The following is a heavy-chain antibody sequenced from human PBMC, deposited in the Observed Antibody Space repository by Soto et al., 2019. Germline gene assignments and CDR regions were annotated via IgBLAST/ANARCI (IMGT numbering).Heavy chain of an antibody. D-gene: IGHD3-16*01. V-gene: IGHV3-7*01. Sequence: EVQLVESGGGLVQPGGSLRLPCAASGFTFSTYWMTWVRQPPGKGLEWVASINQDGSERYYVDSVRGRFTISRDNAKKSLYMQMNSLRAEDKDVYYCVCGGNFFVYWGQGTLVTVSP. CDR2: INQDGSER. CDR3: VCGGNFFVY. J-gene: IGHJ4*02. CDR1: GFTFSTYW.